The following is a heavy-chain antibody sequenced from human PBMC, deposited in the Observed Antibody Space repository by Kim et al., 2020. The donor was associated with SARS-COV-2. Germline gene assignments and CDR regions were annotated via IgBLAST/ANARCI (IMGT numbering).Heavy chain of an antibody. D-gene: IGHD3-10*01. CDR1: GFAVRNYV. CDR2: IYTGTGNT. J-gene: IGHJ4*01. V-gene: IGHV3-23*03. Sequence: GSLRLSCATSGFAVRNYVVSWVRQAPGKGLEWVAAIYTGTGNTFYADSVKGRFAVSTDSSKSTLYLQMNSLRAEDTALYFCATDHNFVSGNSHAEPFFD. CDR3: ATDHNFVSGNSHAEPFFD.